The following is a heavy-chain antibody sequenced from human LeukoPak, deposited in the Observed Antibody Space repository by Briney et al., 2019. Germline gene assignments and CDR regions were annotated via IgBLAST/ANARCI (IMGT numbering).Heavy chain of an antibody. V-gene: IGHV4-4*02. CDR1: AGSISSSNW. J-gene: IGHJ4*02. Sequence: SETLSLTCAVSAGSISSSNWWSWVRQSPVKGLEWIGEIYLYGTTNYNPSLKSRVTMSVDRSKNQFSLKLNSVTAADTAVYYCARALGTGSLNFDYWGQGTLVTVSS. D-gene: IGHD7-27*01. CDR2: IYLYGTT. CDR3: ARALGTGSLNFDY.